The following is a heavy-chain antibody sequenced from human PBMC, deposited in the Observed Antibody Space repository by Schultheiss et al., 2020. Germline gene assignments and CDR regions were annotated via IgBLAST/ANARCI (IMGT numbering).Heavy chain of an antibody. J-gene: IGHJ6*02. Sequence: SETLSLTCTVSGGSISSYYWSWIRQPPGKGLEWIGYIYYSGSTNYNPSLKSRVTISVDTSKNQFSLKLSSVTAADTAVYYCARDHLGSGWYGYYYYYGMDVWGRGTTVTVSS. CDR3: ARDHLGSGWYGYYYYYGMDV. CDR1: GGSISSYY. V-gene: IGHV4-59*01. CDR2: IYYSGST. D-gene: IGHD6-19*01.